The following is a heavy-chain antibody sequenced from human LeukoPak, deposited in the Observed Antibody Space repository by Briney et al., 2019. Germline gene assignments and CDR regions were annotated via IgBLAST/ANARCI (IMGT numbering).Heavy chain of an antibody. CDR2: ISAYNGNT. V-gene: IGHV1-18*01. D-gene: IGHD7-27*01. CDR1: GYTFTSYG. CDR3: ARDSLNWGTVY. Sequence: ASVKVSCKASGYTFTSYGISWVRQAPGQGLEWMGWISAYNGNTKYSQKFQGRVTITRDTSASTAYMELSSLRSEDTAVYYCARDSLNWGTVYWGQGTLVTVSS. J-gene: IGHJ4*02.